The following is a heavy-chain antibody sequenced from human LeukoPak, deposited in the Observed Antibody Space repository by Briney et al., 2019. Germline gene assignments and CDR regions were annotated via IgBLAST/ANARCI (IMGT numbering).Heavy chain of an antibody. D-gene: IGHD4-17*01. J-gene: IGHJ4*02. CDR2: LSSSDNTV. Sequence: GGSLRLSCVASGFTFRNYEMNWVRQAPGKGLEWVSHLSSSDNTVHYADSVRGRFTISKDNARNLLYLQMNSLRAEDTAVYYCVRDESGDYDFDFWGQGTLVTVSS. V-gene: IGHV3-48*03. CDR1: GFTFRNYE. CDR3: VRDESGDYDFDF.